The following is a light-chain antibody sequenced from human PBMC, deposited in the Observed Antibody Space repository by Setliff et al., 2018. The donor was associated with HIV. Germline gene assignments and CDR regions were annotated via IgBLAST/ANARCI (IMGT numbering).Light chain of an antibody. V-gene: IGLV2-11*01. CDR2: EVV. CDR3: CSNTGSNTYV. Sequence: QSALAQPRSVSGSPGQSVTISCTGTSSDIGSYSYVSWYQQSPDRAPKLIIFEVVKRPSGVPDRFSGSKSGNTAFLTISGLQTEDEADYYCCSNTGSNTYVFGTGTKV. J-gene: IGLJ1*01. CDR1: SSDIGSYSY.